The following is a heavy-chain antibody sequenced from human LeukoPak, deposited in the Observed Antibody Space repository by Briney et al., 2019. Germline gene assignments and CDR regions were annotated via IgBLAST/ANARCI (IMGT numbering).Heavy chain of an antibody. CDR3: AREGPRDFWSGPVYYFDY. CDR2: IYDRGST. V-gene: IGHV4-4*07. Sequence: PSESLSLTCTVSGASISSYYWSWIRQPAGKGLEWIGRIYDRGSTTYNPSLKSRVTMSVDTSKNQFSLKLSSVTDADTAVYYCAREGPRDFWSGPVYYFDYWGQGTLVTVSS. J-gene: IGHJ4*02. CDR1: GASISSYY. D-gene: IGHD3-3*01.